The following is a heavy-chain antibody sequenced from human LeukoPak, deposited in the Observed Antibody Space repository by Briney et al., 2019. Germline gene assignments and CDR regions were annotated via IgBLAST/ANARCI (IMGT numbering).Heavy chain of an antibody. CDR1: GFTFSSYW. D-gene: IGHD3-22*01. CDR3: ASQYYYDSSGYHLNFDY. J-gene: IGHJ4*02. CDR2: IKQDGSEK. V-gene: IGHV3-7*03. Sequence: GGSLRLSCEASGFTFSSYWMSWVRQAPGKGLEWVANIKQDGSEKYYVDSVKGRFTISRDNAKNSLYLQMNSLRAEDTAVYYCASQYYYDSSGYHLNFDYWGQGTLVTVSS.